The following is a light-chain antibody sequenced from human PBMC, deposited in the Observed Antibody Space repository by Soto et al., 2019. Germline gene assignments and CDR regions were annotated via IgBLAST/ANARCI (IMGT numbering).Light chain of an antibody. V-gene: IGKV1-5*01. Sequence: DIQRIQSPSKLSASGGGRVTVSCRASQNINNWMAWDQQKPGKAPKLLIYDASSLESGVPSRFCGSGSGTDLTVPSTSLHRDDFATFYGQHYKSAWTFGPGTKVDIK. J-gene: IGKJ1*01. CDR2: DAS. CDR1: QNINNW. CDR3: QHYKSAWT.